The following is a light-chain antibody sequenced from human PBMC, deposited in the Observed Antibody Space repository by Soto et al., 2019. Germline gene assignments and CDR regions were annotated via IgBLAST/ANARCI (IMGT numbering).Light chain of an antibody. J-gene: IGKJ4*01. Sequence: EIVMTQSPDTLSVSPGERATLSCRASQSVSSNLAWYQQKPGQAPRLLIYGASTRATGIPARFSGSGSGTEFTLTISSLQSEDFAVYYGQQYNNWPPLTFGGGTKVEIK. CDR3: QQYNNWPPLT. V-gene: IGKV3-15*01. CDR2: GAS. CDR1: QSVSSN.